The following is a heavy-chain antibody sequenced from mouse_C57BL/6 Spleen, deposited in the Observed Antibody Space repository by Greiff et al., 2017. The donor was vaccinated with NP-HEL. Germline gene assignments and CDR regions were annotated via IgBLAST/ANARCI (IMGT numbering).Heavy chain of an antibody. CDR1: GFTFSDYG. V-gene: IGHV5-17*01. Sequence: EVKLMESGGGLVKPGGSLKLSCAASGFTFSDYGMHWVRQAPEKGLEWVAYISSGSSTIYYADTVKGRFTISRDNAKNTLFLQMTSLRSEDTAMYYCARSPGDYGSSYEFAYWGQGTLVTVSA. D-gene: IGHD1-1*01. CDR3: ARSPGDYGSSYEFAY. CDR2: ISSGSSTI. J-gene: IGHJ3*01.